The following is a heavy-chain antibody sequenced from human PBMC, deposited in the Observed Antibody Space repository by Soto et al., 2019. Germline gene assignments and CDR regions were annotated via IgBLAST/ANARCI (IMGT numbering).Heavy chain of an antibody. CDR2: TRNKANSYTT. D-gene: IGHD3-16*01. V-gene: IGHV3-72*01. CDR3: ARVSTRGSYFDY. Sequence: EVQLVESGGGLVQPGGSLRLSCAASGFTFSDHYMDWVRQAPGKGLEWVGRTRNKANSYTTEYAASVKGRFTISRDDSKNSLYLQMNSLKTEDTAVYYCARVSTRGSYFDYWGQGTLATVSS. CDR1: GFTFSDHY. J-gene: IGHJ4*02.